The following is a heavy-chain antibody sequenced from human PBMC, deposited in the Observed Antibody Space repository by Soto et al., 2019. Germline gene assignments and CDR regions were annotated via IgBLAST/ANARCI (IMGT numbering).Heavy chain of an antibody. CDR1: GDSISNSDYY. J-gene: IGHJ6*02. V-gene: IGHV4-30-4*01. Sequence: SETLSLTCTVSGDSISNSDYYWNWIRQSPGKGLEWIASIDYSGCTYYNPSLKSRVVISADTSKNLFSLKLRSVTAADTALYFRARDWPYYYGFDVWGQGTTVTVSS. CDR2: IDYSGCT. CDR3: ARDWPYYYGFDV.